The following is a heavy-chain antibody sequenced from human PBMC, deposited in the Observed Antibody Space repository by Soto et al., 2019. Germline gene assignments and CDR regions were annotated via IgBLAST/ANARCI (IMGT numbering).Heavy chain of an antibody. V-gene: IGHV3-30*03. CDR2: ISYDGSKN. CDR3: ARDSDCRMIPEVVTDDIDY. Sequence: QVELVESGGGAVQPGGSLRLSCAASGTTFSNFGMHWVRQAPGKGLEWLAVISYDGSKNYYADSVKGRFTISRDNSQNTSYLQMNSLTIEDTAVYYCARDSDCRMIPEVVTDDIDYWGQGALVTVSS. J-gene: IGHJ4*02. D-gene: IGHD3-16*01. CDR1: GTTFSNFG.